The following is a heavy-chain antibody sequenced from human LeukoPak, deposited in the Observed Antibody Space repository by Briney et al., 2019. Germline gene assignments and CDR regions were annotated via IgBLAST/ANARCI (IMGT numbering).Heavy chain of an antibody. D-gene: IGHD1-1*01. CDR1: GVSITSGAYS. CDR2: IYDSETT. Sequence: SQTLSLTCNVSGVSITSGAYSWSWIRQSPGGGLEWIGSIYDSETTYYTPSLESRVLTSIDTSKNQFSLRLTSVTAADTAVYYCASQGAGHTTLIRNFGSWGQGSLVTVSS. J-gene: IGHJ4*02. CDR3: ASQGAGHTTLIRNFGS. V-gene: IGHV4-30-4*01.